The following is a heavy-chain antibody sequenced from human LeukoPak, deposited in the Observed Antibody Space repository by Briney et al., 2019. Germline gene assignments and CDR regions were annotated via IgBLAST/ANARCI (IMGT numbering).Heavy chain of an antibody. CDR3: ARDLGITCVSTSCPPDY. CDR2: INSNTGGT. J-gene: IGHJ4*02. Sequence: ASVKVSCKASGYTFTKYGITWVRQAPGQGLEWMGWINSNTGGTNYVQRFQGRVTMTRDTSISTLYMELSSLRSDDTAVYYCARDLGITCVSTSCPPDYWGQGTLVTVSS. CDR1: GYTFTKYG. D-gene: IGHD2-2*01. V-gene: IGHV1-2*02.